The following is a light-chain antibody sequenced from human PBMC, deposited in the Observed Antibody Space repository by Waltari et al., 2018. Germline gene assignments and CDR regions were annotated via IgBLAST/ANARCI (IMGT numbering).Light chain of an antibody. CDR2: QVS. CDR3: MQGTHWPRT. V-gene: IGKV2-30*02. Sequence: DVVMTQSPLSLPVTLGQPASISCWSRQSLVHSDGNTYLNWFQQRPGKSPRRLIYQVSIRDSGVPDRFSGSGSGTDFTLKISRVEAEDVGVYYCMQGTHWPRTFGQGTKVEI. J-gene: IGKJ1*01. CDR1: QSLVHSDGNTY.